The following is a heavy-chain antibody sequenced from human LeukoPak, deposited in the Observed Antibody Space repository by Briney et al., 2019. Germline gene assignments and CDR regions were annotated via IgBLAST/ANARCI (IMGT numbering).Heavy chain of an antibody. J-gene: IGHJ1*01. CDR1: GFTVTTKS. Sequence: GGSLRLSCAASGFTVTTKSMAWVRQAPGRGLEWVSAFYSPGSTYYADSVHGRFTISRDNSLNTLFLQMNSLRVEDTAVYYCASARESCIGSTCYEYFHHWGQGTPLTVSP. CDR3: ASARESCIGSTCYEYFHH. CDR2: FYSPGST. D-gene: IGHD2-2*01. V-gene: IGHV3-53*01.